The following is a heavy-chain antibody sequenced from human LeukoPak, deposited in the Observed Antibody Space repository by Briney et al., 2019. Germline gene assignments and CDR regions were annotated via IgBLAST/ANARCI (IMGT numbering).Heavy chain of an antibody. J-gene: IGHJ4*02. Sequence: GRSLRLSCAASGFTFGSYGMHWVRQAPGKGLEWVAFISYDRSETYYADSVKGRFSVSRDNSKNTVYLQMNSLRTEDRAVYYCAREGGYYFDHWGQGTLVTVSS. D-gene: IGHD6-25*01. CDR1: GFTFGSYG. CDR3: AREGGYYFDH. V-gene: IGHV3-30*03. CDR2: ISYDRSET.